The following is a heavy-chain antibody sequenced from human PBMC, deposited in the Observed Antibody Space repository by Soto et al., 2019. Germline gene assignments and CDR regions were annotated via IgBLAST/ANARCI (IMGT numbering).Heavy chain of an antibody. D-gene: IGHD4-17*01. CDR2: IYPGDSDT. CDR3: ARTATSTTVSMDV. V-gene: IGHV5-51*01. J-gene: IGHJ6*02. Sequence: PGESLKISCKGSGYSFTSYWIGWVRQMPGKGLEWMGIIYPGDSDTRYSPSFKGQVTISADKSIGTAYLQWNSLKASDTAMYYCARTATSTTVSMDVWGQGTTVTVSS. CDR1: GYSFTSYW.